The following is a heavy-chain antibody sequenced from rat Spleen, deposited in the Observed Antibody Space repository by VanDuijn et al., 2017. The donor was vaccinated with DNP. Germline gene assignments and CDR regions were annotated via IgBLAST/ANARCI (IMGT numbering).Heavy chain of an antibody. V-gene: IGHV5-20*01. CDR1: GFTFSDYN. Sequence: EVQLVESGGGLVQPGRSLKLSCAASGFTFSDYNMAWVRQAPTKGLEWVAYISYDGGITYYGDSVKGRFTISRDNAKSTLYLQMNSLRSEDTATYYCTTTGSTSFDYWGQGVMVTVSS. CDR2: ISYDGGIT. CDR3: TTTGSTSFDY. J-gene: IGHJ2*01. D-gene: IGHD5-1*01.